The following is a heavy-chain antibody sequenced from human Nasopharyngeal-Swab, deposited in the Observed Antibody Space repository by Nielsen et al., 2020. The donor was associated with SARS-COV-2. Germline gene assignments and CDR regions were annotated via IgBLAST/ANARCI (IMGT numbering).Heavy chain of an antibody. J-gene: IGHJ4*02. D-gene: IGHD6-19*01. Sequence: SQTLSLTRAVYGGSFSGYYWSWIRQPPGKGLEWIGEINHSGSTNYNPSLKSRVTISVDTSKNQFSLKLSSVTAADTAVYYCARGDLGIAVAKQPFDYWGQGTLVTVSS. CDR1: GGSFSGYY. V-gene: IGHV4-34*01. CDR2: INHSGST. CDR3: ARGDLGIAVAKQPFDY.